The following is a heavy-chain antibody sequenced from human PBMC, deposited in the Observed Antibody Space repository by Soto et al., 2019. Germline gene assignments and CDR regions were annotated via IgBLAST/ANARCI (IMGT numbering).Heavy chain of an antibody. V-gene: IGHV4-34*01. CDR3: TRHIMAGYNCPYRSFDY. CDR2: INHSGST. J-gene: IGHJ4*02. D-gene: IGHD1-1*01. Sequence: PSEILSLTCAVYGGSFSGYYWSWSRQPPGKGLEWIGEINHSGSTNYNPSLKSRVTISVDTSKNQFSLKLNSVTAADTSLYYCTRHIMAGYNCPYRSFDYWGPGTQVTVSS. CDR1: GGSFSGYY.